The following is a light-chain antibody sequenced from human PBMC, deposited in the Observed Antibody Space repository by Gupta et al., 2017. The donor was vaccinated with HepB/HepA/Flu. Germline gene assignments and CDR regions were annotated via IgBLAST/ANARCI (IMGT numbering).Light chain of an antibody. CDR3: QQYNNWPWT. V-gene: IGKV3-15*01. CDR1: QSVSSN. J-gene: IGKJ1*01. Sequence: EIVMTQSPATLSVPPGERATLSCWASQSVSSNLAWYQQKPGQAPRLLTYGASTRATGIPARFSGSGSGTKFTLTISSLQSEDFAVYYRQQYNNWPWTFGQETKVEIK. CDR2: GAS.